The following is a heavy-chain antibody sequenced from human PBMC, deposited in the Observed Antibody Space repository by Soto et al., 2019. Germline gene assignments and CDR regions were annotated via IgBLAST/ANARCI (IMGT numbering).Heavy chain of an antibody. CDR1: GFTFSSYA. Sequence: GGSLRLSCAASGFTFSSYAMHWVRQAPGKGLEWVALISYDGSDKDYADSVKGRFTISRDNSRNTLFLQMNSLIAEDTAVYYCARDYYKYYDSSGYYRSPAYWGQGTLVTVSS. CDR3: ARDYYKYYDSSGYYRSPAY. V-gene: IGHV3-30-3*01. CDR2: ISYDGSDK. D-gene: IGHD3-22*01. J-gene: IGHJ4*02.